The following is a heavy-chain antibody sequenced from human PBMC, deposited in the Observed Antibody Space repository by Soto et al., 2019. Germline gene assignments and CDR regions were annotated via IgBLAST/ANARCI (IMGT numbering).Heavy chain of an antibody. CDR2: INHSGST. CDR1: GGSFSGYY. J-gene: IGHJ4*02. CDR3: ARVGPERVDIVLMVYAIDD. Sequence: SETLSLTCAVYGGSFSGYYWSWIRQPPGKGLEWIGEINHSGSTNYNPSLKSRVTISVDTSKNQFSLKLSSVTAADTAVYDCARVGPERVDIVLMVYAIDDWGQGTLVTVSS. V-gene: IGHV4-34*01. D-gene: IGHD2-8*01.